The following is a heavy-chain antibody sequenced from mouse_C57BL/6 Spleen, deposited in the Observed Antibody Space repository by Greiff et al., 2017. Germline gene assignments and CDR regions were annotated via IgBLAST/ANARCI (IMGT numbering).Heavy chain of an antibody. Sequence: EVKVEESGGGLVKPGGSLKLSCAASGFTFSDYGMHWVRQAPEKGLEWVAYISSGSSTIYYADTVKGRVTMSRDNAKNTLFLQMTSLRSEDTAMYYCARAYYYGPNYFDYWGQGTTLTVSS. J-gene: IGHJ2*01. D-gene: IGHD1-1*01. CDR1: GFTFSDYG. V-gene: IGHV5-17*01. CDR3: ARAYYYGPNYFDY. CDR2: ISSGSSTI.